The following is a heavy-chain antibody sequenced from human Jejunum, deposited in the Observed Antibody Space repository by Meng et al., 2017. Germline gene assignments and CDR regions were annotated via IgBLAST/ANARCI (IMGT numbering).Heavy chain of an antibody. CDR2: ISASGYT. Sequence: SETLSLTCTVAGGSISSDGSYWSWIRQPAGKGLEYIGRISASGYTNYSPSLKSRVSTSLDVSKNQFSLKLSSVTAADTAVYYCARAAYYYDRTGYYYESHFDYWGQGTLVTVSS. V-gene: IGHV4-61*02. D-gene: IGHD3-22*01. J-gene: IGHJ4*03. CDR1: GGSISSDGSY. CDR3: ARAAYYYDRTGYYYESHFDY.